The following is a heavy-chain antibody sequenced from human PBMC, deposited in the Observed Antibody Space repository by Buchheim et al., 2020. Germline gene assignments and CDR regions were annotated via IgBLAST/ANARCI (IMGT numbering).Heavy chain of an antibody. CDR3: ARLKTFNNWLDP. V-gene: IGHV4-39*02. CDR1: GSSIISTDYH. CDR2: TYSAGNT. J-gene: IGHJ5*02. Sequence: QLHLQESGPGLVKPSETLSLTCTVSGSSIISTDYHWGWIRPPPGKGLEWIGLTYSAGNTYYNPSLKSRVPISADTSTNHFSLRLTSVTAADTAIYYCARLKTFNNWLDPWGQGTL.